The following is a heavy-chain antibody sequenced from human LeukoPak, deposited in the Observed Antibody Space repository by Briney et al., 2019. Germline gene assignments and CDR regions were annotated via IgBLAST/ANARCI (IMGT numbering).Heavy chain of an antibody. CDR2: IIPNLGTT. CDR1: GGTSNSHA. D-gene: IGHD3-22*01. Sequence: GSSVKVSCKASGGTSNSHAMSWVRQAPGQGLEWMGRIIPNLGTTNRAQNFQDRVTLTADKSTNTASMELTSLTSDDTDVYYCATTNDGGGYQWGDFFDFWGQGTLVTVSS. CDR3: ATTNDGGGYQWGDFFDF. J-gene: IGHJ4*02. V-gene: IGHV1-69*04.